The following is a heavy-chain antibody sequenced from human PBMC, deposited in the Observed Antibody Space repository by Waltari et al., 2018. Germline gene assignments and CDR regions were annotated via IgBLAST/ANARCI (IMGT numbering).Heavy chain of an antibody. V-gene: IGHV3-53*01. Sequence: EVQLMESGGRLIHPGGSLRLSCSASGSPVNNYDITRVRQPPGKGLEWVSLIDAIDNLYYTTSVKGRFAISRDNSKNTVHLQMDRLTDEDTALYFCARVNRLQGYSFGYFFDLWGQGTHVTVSS. J-gene: IGHJ4*02. CDR2: IDAIDNL. D-gene: IGHD5-18*01. CDR1: GSPVNNYD. CDR3: ARVNRLQGYSFGYFFDL.